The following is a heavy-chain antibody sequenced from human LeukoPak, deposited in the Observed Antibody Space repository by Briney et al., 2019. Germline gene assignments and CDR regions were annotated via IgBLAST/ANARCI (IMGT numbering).Heavy chain of an antibody. J-gene: IGHJ4*02. Sequence: SETLSLTCTVSGGSISSYYWSWIRQPPGKGLEWIGYIYNRGSTNYNPSLKSRVTISVDTSKNQFSLNLSSVTAADTAVYYCARGSGYGDYRLDYWGQGTLVTVSS. CDR3: ARGSGYGDYRLDY. V-gene: IGHV4-59*01. CDR1: GGSISSYY. D-gene: IGHD4-17*01. CDR2: IYNRGST.